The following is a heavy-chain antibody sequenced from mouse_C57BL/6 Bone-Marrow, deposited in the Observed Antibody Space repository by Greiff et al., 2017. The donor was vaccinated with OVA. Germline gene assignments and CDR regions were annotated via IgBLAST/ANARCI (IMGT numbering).Heavy chain of an antibody. V-gene: IGHV2-2*01. Sequence: VKLVESGPGLVQPSQSLSITCTVSGFSLTSYGVHWVRQSPGKGLEWLGVIWSGGSTDYNAAFISRLSISKDNSKSQVFFKMNSLQADDTAIYYCARTAYYGNLGAMDYWGQGTSVTVSS. D-gene: IGHD2-10*01. CDR1: GFSLTSYG. CDR3: ARTAYYGNLGAMDY. CDR2: IWSGGST. J-gene: IGHJ4*01.